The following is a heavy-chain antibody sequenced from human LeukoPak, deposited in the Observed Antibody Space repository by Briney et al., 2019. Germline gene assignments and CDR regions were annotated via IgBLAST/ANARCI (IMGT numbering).Heavy chain of an antibody. CDR1: GFTFSSYG. CDR3: ARNYDSSGYYLSGYYYYYMDV. Sequence: GGSLRLSCAASGFTFSSYGMHWVRQAPGKGLEWVAFIRYDGSNKYYADSVKGRFTISRDNSKNSLYLQMNSLRAEDTTVYYCARNYDSSGYYLSGYYYYYMDVWGKGTTVTVSS. D-gene: IGHD3-22*01. J-gene: IGHJ6*03. V-gene: IGHV3-30*02. CDR2: IRYDGSNK.